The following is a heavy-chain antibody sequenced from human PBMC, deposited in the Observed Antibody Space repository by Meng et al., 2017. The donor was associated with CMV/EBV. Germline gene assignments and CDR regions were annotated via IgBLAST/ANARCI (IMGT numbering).Heavy chain of an antibody. CDR2: INPGDSDT. Sequence: GGSVRLSCKGSGYSFPTYWIAWVRHMPGKGLEWMGIINPGDSDTKYSPSFEGQVTISADKSIGAAYLQWTSLKASDTAIYYCARAAYYYILTGYYSHEYYGMDVWGQGTTVTVSS. D-gene: IGHD3-9*01. CDR3: ARAAYYYILTGYYSHEYYGMDV. V-gene: IGHV5-51*01. CDR1: GYSFPTYW. J-gene: IGHJ6*02.